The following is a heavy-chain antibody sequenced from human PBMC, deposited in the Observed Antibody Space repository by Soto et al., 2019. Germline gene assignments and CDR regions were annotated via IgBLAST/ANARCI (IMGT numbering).Heavy chain of an antibody. D-gene: IGHD6-19*01. Sequence: AAVKVSCKASGYTFTSYGISWVRQAPGQGLEWMGWISAYNGNTNYAQKLQGRVTMTTDTSTSTAYMELRGLRSDDTAVYYCARAGSSGWYYYYGMDVWGQGTPVTVSS. V-gene: IGHV1-18*04. CDR1: GYTFTSYG. CDR3: ARAGSSGWYYYYGMDV. CDR2: ISAYNGNT. J-gene: IGHJ6*02.